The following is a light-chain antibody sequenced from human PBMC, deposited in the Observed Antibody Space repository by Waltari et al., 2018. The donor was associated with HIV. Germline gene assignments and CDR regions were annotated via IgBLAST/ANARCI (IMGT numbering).Light chain of an antibody. V-gene: IGKV3-15*01. Sequence: EILMTQSPATLSVSPGERATLSCRASQSVNSNLAGYQQKPGQTPRLLIYGTSTRATDIPARFSGSGSGTEFTLTISSLQSEDFAVYYCHHYNNWRETFGQGTKVEIK. J-gene: IGKJ1*01. CDR2: GTS. CDR1: QSVNSN. CDR3: HHYNNWRET.